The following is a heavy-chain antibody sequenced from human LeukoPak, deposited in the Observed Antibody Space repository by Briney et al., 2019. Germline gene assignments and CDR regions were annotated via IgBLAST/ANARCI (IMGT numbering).Heavy chain of an antibody. CDR2: INHSGST. D-gene: IGHD2-8*01. Sequence: SETLSLTCTVSGGSISSGGYYWSWIRQHPGKGLEWIGEINHSGSTNYNPSLKSRVTISVDTSKNQFSLKLSSVTAADTAVYYCARAMGGRMYGLSNWGQGTLVTVSS. CDR1: GGSISSGGYY. J-gene: IGHJ4*02. V-gene: IGHV4-39*07. CDR3: ARAMGGRMYGLSN.